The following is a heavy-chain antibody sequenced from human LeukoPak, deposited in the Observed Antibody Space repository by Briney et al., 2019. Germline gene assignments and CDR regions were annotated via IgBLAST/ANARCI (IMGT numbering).Heavy chain of an antibody. D-gene: IGHD2/OR15-2a*01. Sequence: SETLSLTCTVSGGSISFSTSYWGWIRQPPGKGLEWIGSIYYSGSTYYSPSLKSRVTISVDTSKDQFSLKLSSVTAADTALYYCARWISTQGLDDAFDIWGQGTLVTVSS. CDR3: ARWISTQGLDDAFDI. V-gene: IGHV4-39*01. CDR2: IYYSGST. J-gene: IGHJ3*02. CDR1: GGSISFSTSY.